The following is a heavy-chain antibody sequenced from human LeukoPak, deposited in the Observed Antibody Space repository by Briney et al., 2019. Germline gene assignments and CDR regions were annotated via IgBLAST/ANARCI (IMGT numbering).Heavy chain of an antibody. D-gene: IGHD2-15*01. V-gene: IGHV3-30*03. CDR2: ISYDGSNK. Sequence: GGSLRLSCAASGFTFSNYGMHWVRQAPGQGLEWVAVISYDGSNKYYADSVKGRFTISRDNSKNTLYLQMNSLRAEDTAVYYCARVKRDCSGGSCYSYDYWGQGTLVTVSS. CDR3: ARVKRDCSGGSCYSYDY. J-gene: IGHJ4*02. CDR1: GFTFSNYG.